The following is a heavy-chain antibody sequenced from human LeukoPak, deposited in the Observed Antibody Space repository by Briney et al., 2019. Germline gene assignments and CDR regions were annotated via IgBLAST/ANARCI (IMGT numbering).Heavy chain of an antibody. V-gene: IGHV4-59*01. CDR3: ASSYYYGSGRIPFDP. D-gene: IGHD3-10*01. J-gene: IGHJ5*02. CDR1: GGSISSYY. CDR2: IYYSGST. Sequence: PSETLSLTCTVSGGSISSYYWSWIRQPPGKGLEWIGYIYYSGSTNCNPSLTSRVTISVDTSKNQFSLKLSSVTAADTAVYYCASSYYYGSGRIPFDPWGQGTLVTVSS.